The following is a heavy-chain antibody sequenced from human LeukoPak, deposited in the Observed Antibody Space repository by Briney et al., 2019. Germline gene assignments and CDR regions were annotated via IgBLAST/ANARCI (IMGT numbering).Heavy chain of an antibody. V-gene: IGHV3-21*01. CDR3: ARETYTSWAFDI. Sequence: PGGSLRLSCAASGFTVSSNYMSWVHQVPGKGLEWVSSISSSASYLHYADSVKGRFTISRDNAKNSVSLHMSNLRAEDAAVYYCARETYTSWAFDIWGQGTMVTVSS. CDR1: GFTVSSNY. D-gene: IGHD1-1*01. J-gene: IGHJ3*02. CDR2: ISSSASYL.